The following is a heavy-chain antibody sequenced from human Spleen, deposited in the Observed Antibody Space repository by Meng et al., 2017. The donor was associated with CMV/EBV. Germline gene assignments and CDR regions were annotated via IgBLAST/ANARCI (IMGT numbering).Heavy chain of an antibody. Sequence: SCVVSGFTFNSYSMNWVRQAPGKGLEWVSTIGSSGGYTYYADSVRDRFTISRDDAKNSLFLQMNSLRAEDTAVYYCARGAYGSSVGSWGQGTLVTVSS. V-gene: IGHV3-21*06. CDR1: GFTFNSYS. CDR2: IGSSGGYT. J-gene: IGHJ4*02. CDR3: ARGAYGSSVGS. D-gene: IGHD6-6*01.